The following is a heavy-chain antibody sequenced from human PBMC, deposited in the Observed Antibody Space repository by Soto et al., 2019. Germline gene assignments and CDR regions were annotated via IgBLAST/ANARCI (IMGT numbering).Heavy chain of an antibody. CDR1: GFSLSTRGVG. D-gene: IGHD5-12*01. V-gene: IGHV2-5*02. CDR3: SHRPYGYKYYFDY. CDR2: IYWADDK. Sequence: QITLKESGPTLVKPTQTLTLTCAFSGFSLSTRGVGVGWFRQPPGRALEWLALIYWADDKRYSPSLQSRLTITRDTSKSQVLLKMTNMDPVDTATYYCSHRPYGYKYYFDYWGQGTLGTVSS. J-gene: IGHJ4*02.